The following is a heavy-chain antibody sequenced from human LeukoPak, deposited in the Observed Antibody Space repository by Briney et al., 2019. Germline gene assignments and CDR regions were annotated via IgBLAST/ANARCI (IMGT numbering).Heavy chain of an antibody. V-gene: IGHV4-34*01. J-gene: IGHJ6*03. CDR3: ARVRSRHYYYYMDV. CDR2: INHSGST. Sequence: SETLSLTCAVYGGSFSGYYWSWIRQPPGKGLEWIGEINHSGSTNYNPSLKSRVTISVDTSKNQFSLKLSSVTAADTAVYYCARVRSRHYYYYMDVWGKGTTVTVSS. CDR1: GGSFSGYY.